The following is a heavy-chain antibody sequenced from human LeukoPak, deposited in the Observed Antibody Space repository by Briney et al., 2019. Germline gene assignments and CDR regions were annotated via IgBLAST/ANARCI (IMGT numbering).Heavy chain of an antibody. CDR2: INPNSGGT. J-gene: IGHJ4*02. D-gene: IGHD5-18*01. V-gene: IGHV1-2*02. CDR1: GYTFTGYY. Sequence: ASVKVSCKASGYTFTGYYMHWVRQAPGQGLEWMGWINPNSGGTNYAQKFQGRVTMTRDTSISTAYMELSRLRSEDTAVYYCARLPGGTAMVHYDYWGQGTLVTVSS. CDR3: ARLPGGTAMVHYDY.